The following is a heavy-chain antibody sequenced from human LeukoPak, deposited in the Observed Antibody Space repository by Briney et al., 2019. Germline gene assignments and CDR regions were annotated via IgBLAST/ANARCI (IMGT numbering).Heavy chain of an antibody. J-gene: IGHJ6*04. CDR2: ISYSGDNT. CDR3: ASDPRDGGQNV. D-gene: IGHD5-24*01. Sequence: GGSLRLSCTASGFSFEDYGMSWVRQAPGKGLEWVTLISYSGDNTYYADSVKGRFTFSRDKAKNTLYLQMNSLRPEDSAVYYCASDPRDGGQNVWGKGTMVTVSS. V-gene: IGHV3-30*19. CDR1: GFSFEDYG.